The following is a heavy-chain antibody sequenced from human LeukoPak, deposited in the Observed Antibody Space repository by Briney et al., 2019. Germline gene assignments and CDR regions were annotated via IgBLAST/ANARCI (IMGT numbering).Heavy chain of an antibody. CDR1: GDSISIYY. J-gene: IGHJ5*02. Sequence: SETLSLTCTVSGDSISIYYWSWIRQPPGKGLKWIGYIYNSGSTNYNPSLKSRVTISVDTSKNQFSLKLSSVTAADTAVYYCARDRSGWYKNWFDPWGQGTLVTVSS. D-gene: IGHD6-19*01. CDR3: ARDRSGWYKNWFDP. V-gene: IGHV4-59*01. CDR2: IYNSGST.